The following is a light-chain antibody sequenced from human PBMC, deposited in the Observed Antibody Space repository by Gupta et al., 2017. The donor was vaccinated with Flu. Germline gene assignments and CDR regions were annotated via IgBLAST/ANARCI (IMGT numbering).Light chain of an antibody. V-gene: IGKV3-15*01. CDR3: QQYNNWPRT. Sequence: EIVMTQSPATLSVSPGERATLSCRASQSIGSNLAWYHQKPGQAPRLPIYTASTRATDIPARFSGSGSGTEFTLTISSLQSEDFAIYYCQQYNNWPRTFGQGTKVEI. CDR2: TAS. CDR1: QSIGSN. J-gene: IGKJ1*01.